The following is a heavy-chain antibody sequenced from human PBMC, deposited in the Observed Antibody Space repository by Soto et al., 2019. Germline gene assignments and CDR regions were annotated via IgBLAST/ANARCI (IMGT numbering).Heavy chain of an antibody. V-gene: IGHV3-30-3*02. D-gene: IGHD3-10*01. CDR3: AKRELTIKAGGFGMDV. J-gene: IGHJ6*02. Sequence: GGSLRLSCAASGFTFSTFALHWVRQAPGEGLEWVALISHDGRIEKYADSVKGRFTISRDNSKNTLYLQMNSLRAEDTAVYYCAKRELTIKAGGFGMDVWGQGTTVTVSS. CDR1: GFTFSTFA. CDR2: ISHDGRIE.